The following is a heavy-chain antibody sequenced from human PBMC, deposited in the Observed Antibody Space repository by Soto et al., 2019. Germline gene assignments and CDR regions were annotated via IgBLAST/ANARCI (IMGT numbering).Heavy chain of an antibody. CDR3: ARVSTAYYYGMDV. CDR2: ISSSSSYI. J-gene: IGHJ6*02. CDR1: GFTFSSYS. Sequence: GGSLRLSCAASGFTFSSYSMNWVRQAPGKGLEWVSSISSSSSYIYYADSVKGRFTISRDNAKNSLYLQMNSLRAEDTAVYYCARVSTAYYYGMDVWGQGTTVTVSS. V-gene: IGHV3-21*01.